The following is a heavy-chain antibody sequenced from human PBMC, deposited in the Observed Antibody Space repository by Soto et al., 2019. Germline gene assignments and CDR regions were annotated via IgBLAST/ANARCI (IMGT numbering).Heavy chain of an antibody. CDR1: GFTFSSYA. J-gene: IGHJ4*02. CDR3: ARDMWDIVVVPAATLLSGYYYPDY. D-gene: IGHD2-2*01. Sequence: QVQLVESGGGVVQPGRSLRLSCAASGFTFSSYAMHWVRQAPGKGLEWVAVISYDGSNKYYADSVKGRFTISRDNSKNTLYLQMNSLRAEDTAVYYCARDMWDIVVVPAATLLSGYYYPDYWGQGTLVTVSS. CDR2: ISYDGSNK. V-gene: IGHV3-30-3*01.